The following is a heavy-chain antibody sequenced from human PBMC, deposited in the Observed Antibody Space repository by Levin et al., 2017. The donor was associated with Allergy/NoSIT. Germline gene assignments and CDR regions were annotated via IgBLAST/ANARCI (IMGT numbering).Heavy chain of an antibody. J-gene: IGHJ4*02. Sequence: GGSLRLSCAASGFTFSKYAMSWARQAPGKGLEWVSAISGSGGGTYYADSVKGRFTISRDNSKNTLYLQMNSLRAEDTAVYYCAISSGWYRPTGAFDYWGQGTLVTVSS. CDR2: ISGSGGGT. D-gene: IGHD6-19*01. CDR3: AISSGWYRPTGAFDY. CDR1: GFTFSKYA. V-gene: IGHV3-23*01.